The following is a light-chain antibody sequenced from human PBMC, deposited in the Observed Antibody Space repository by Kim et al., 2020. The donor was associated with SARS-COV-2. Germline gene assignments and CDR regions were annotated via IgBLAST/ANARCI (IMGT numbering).Light chain of an antibody. J-gene: IGLJ3*02. CDR3: QSYDSSLSDWV. Sequence: QRVTISCTGSSSNIGARYDVHWYQQLPGTAPKLLMYGNSKRPSGVPDRFSGSKSGTSASLAITGLQAEDEGDYYCQSYDSSLSDWVFGGGTKLTVL. V-gene: IGLV1-40*01. CDR2: GNS. CDR1: SSNIGARYD.